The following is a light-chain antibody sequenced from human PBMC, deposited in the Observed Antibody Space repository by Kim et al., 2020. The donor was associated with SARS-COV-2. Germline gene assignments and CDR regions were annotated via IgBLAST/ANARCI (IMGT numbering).Light chain of an antibody. CDR2: QDE. Sequence: GSPGQASGITCSGDRLGNKYVCGYEQKPGQSPVVVLYQDERRPSGIPGRFSGSNSENTATLTISGTQALDEADYYCQVWDSTTTVFGGGTQLTVL. V-gene: IGLV3-1*01. CDR1: RLGNKY. CDR3: QVWDSTTTV. J-gene: IGLJ2*01.